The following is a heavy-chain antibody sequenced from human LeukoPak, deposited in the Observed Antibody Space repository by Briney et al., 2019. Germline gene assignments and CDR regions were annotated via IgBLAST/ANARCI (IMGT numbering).Heavy chain of an antibody. CDR2: ISGRGGST. Sequence: PGGSRRFSGAAPGLTFSSYAMSWGRQAPGKGLGGVSAISGRGGSTYYADSVKGRFTISRDNSKNTLYLHMNSLRADDTAVYYCAKSSTTFYGMDVWGQGTTVTVSS. CDR1: GLTFSSYA. V-gene: IGHV3-23*01. CDR3: AKSSTTFYGMDV. J-gene: IGHJ6*02. D-gene: IGHD1-14*01.